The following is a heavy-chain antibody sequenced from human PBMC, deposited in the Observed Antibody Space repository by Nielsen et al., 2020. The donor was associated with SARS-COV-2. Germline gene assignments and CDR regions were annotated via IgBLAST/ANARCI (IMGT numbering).Heavy chain of an antibody. V-gene: IGHV3-66*01. J-gene: IGHJ6*02. Sequence: GESLKISCAASGFSVSSNYMSWVRQAAGKGLEWVSVIYSDDSASYADSVKGRFTVSRDNFKNMLFLQMNSLRAEDRGVYYCVRDNWGRMDVWGQGTTVTVSS. CDR3: VRDNWGRMDV. CDR2: IYSDDSA. D-gene: IGHD7-27*01. CDR1: GFSVSSNY.